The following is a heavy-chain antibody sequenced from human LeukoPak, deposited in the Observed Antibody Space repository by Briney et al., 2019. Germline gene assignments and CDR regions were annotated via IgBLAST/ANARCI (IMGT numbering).Heavy chain of an antibody. CDR3: ARDLRYCSSTSCYWHCSGGSCYSGY. V-gene: IGHV1-2*02. CDR1: GYTFTGYY. J-gene: IGHJ4*02. Sequence: GASVKVSCKASGYTFTGYYMHWVRQAPGQGLEWMGWINPNSGGTNYAQKFQGRVTMTRDTSISTAYMELSRLRSDDTTVYYCARDLRYCSSTSCYWHCSGGSCYSGYWGQGTLVTVSS. D-gene: IGHD2-2*01. CDR2: INPNSGGT.